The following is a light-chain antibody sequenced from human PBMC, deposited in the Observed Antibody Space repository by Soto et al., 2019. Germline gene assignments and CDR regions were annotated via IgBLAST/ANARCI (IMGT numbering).Light chain of an antibody. CDR2: DVS. CDR1: SSDVGAYNY. V-gene: IGLV2-8*01. CDR3: SSYAGSNFYV. Sequence: QSVLTQPPSASGSPGQSVTISCTGTSSDVGAYNYVSWYQQHPGKAPKLMIYDVSKRPSGVPDRFSGSKSGNTASLTVSGLQAEDEADYYCSSYAGSNFYVFGTGTKLTVL. J-gene: IGLJ1*01.